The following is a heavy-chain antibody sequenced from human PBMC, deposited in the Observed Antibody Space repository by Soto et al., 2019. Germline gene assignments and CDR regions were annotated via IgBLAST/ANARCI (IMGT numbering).Heavy chain of an antibody. Sequence: EVPLLESGGGLVQPGGSLRLSCAASGFTFSSYAMSWVRQAPGKGLEWVSAISGSGGSTYYADSVKGRFTISRDNSKNTLYLQMNSLRAEDTAVYYGAKGGYSSSWFSLNWGQGTLVTVSS. J-gene: IGHJ4*02. CDR2: ISGSGGST. D-gene: IGHD6-13*01. CDR3: AKGGYSSSWFSLN. CDR1: GFTFSSYA. V-gene: IGHV3-23*01.